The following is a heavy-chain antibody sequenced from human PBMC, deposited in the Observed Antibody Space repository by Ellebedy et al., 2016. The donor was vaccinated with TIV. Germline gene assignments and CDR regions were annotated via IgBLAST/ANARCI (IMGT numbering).Heavy chain of an antibody. V-gene: IGHV4-59*01. CDR3: ARGRTHGLCFNY. CDR2: VDYSGST. CDR1: GGSISSYY. Sequence: MPSETLSLTCTVSGGSISSYYWTWIRQPPGEGLEWIGHVDYSGSTNSNPSLGSRVSISVDTSKNQFSLKLTSVTAADTAVYYCARGRTHGLCFNYWGQGTLVTVSS. D-gene: IGHD2-8*01. J-gene: IGHJ4*02.